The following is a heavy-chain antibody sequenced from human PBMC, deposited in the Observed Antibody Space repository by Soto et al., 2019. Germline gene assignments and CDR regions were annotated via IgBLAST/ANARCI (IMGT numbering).Heavy chain of an antibody. CDR3: ARPLEQHQLGFGMDV. J-gene: IGHJ6*01. CDR1: GFTFSSYG. V-gene: IGHV3-33*01. CDR2: IWYDGSKI. D-gene: IGHD6-13*01. Sequence: LRLSCAASGFTFSSYGMHWVRQAPGKGLEWVAVIWYDGSKIYYADSVKGRFTISRDNSKSTLYLQMNSLRAEDTAVYYCARPLEQHQLGFGMDVWGQGSPVTVSS.